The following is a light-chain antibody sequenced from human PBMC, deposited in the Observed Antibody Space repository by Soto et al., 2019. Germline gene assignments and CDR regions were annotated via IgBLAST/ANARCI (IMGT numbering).Light chain of an antibody. Sequence: LTQPASMSWSPGQSITISCTGTSSDIGRYNFVSWYQHHPGKAPKLIIYEATKRPSGVSYRFSGSKSGNTASLTISGLQAEDEADYYCTSYTITSPYVFGTGTKVTVL. CDR2: EAT. CDR3: TSYTITSPYV. J-gene: IGLJ1*01. CDR1: SSDIGRYNF. V-gene: IGLV2-14*01.